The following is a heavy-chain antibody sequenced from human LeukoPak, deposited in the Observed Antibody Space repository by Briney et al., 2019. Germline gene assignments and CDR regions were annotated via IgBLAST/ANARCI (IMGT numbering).Heavy chain of an antibody. J-gene: IGHJ2*01. V-gene: IGHV4-39*01. Sequence: SETLSLTCTVSGGAISSSSYYWGWIRQPPGKGLEWIVEINHSGSTNYNPSLKSRVTISLDTSKNQFSLKLTSVTAADTAVYYCARHQGVVDLWGRGSLVIVSS. CDR1: GGAISSSSYY. CDR2: INHSGST. CDR3: ARHQGVVDL. D-gene: IGHD3-3*01.